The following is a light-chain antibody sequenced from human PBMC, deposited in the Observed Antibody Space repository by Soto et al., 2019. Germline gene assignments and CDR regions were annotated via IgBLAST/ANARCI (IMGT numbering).Light chain of an antibody. CDR1: QDISNH. J-gene: IGKJ5*01. CDR2: DAS. CDR3: QQYDNLIT. V-gene: IGKV1-33*01. Sequence: DIQMTQSPSSLSPSVGDRVTITCQASQDISNHLNWYQQKPGKAPKLLIYDASNLETGVPSRFSGSGSGTDFTFTISSLQPEDIATYYCQQYDNLITFGQGTRLEIK.